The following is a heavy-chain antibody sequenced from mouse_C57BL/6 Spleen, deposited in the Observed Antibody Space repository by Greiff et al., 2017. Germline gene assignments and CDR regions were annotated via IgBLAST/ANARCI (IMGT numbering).Heavy chain of an antibody. Sequence: VQLQQSGAELVKPGASVKLSCKASGYTFTGYWIHWVKQRPGHGLEWIGDINPGSGSTNYNEKFKGKATLTADKSSNTAYMQLSSLTSEDSAVYYCARGNKDVPMFGYRGQGTPLSVSA. CDR1: GYTFTGYW. J-gene: IGHJ3*01. CDR3: ARGNKDVPMFGY. CDR2: INPGSGST. V-gene: IGHV1-53*01.